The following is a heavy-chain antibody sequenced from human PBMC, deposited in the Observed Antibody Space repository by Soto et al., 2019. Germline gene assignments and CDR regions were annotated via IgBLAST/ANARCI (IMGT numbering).Heavy chain of an antibody. CDR2: ISSNGGST. CDR1: GFTFSSYA. V-gene: IGHV3-64*01. Sequence: GGSLRLSCAASGFTFSSYAMHWVRQAPGKGLEYVSAISSNGGSTYYANSVKGRFTISRDNSKNTLYLQMGSLRAEDMAVYYCARDTVNWNDGGGWFDPWGQGTLVTVSS. J-gene: IGHJ5*02. D-gene: IGHD1-1*01. CDR3: ARDTVNWNDGGGWFDP.